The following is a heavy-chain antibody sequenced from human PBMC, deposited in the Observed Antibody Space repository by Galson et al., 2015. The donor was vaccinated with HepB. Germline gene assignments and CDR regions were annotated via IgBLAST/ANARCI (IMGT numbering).Heavy chain of an antibody. D-gene: IGHD3-3*01. CDR2: ISAYNGNT. CDR3: ARVEFGVVWAYFDY. J-gene: IGHJ4*02. CDR1: GYTFTSYG. V-gene: IGHV1-18*01. Sequence: SVKVSCKASGYTFTSYGISWVRQAPGQGLEWMGWISAYNGNTNYAQKLQGRVTMTTDTSTSTAYMELRSLRSDDTAVYYCARVEFGVVWAYFDYWGQGTLVTVSS.